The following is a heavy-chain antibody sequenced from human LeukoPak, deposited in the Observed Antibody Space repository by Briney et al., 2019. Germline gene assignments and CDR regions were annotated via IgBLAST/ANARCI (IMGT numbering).Heavy chain of an antibody. D-gene: IGHD3-22*01. Sequence: ASVKVSCKASGYTFTSYGISWVRQAPGQGLEWMGWISAYNGNTNYAQKLQGRVTMTTDTSTSTAYMELRSLRSDDTAVYYCARERTPYYYDSSGYFGEDYWGQGTLVTVSS. CDR2: ISAYNGNT. CDR1: GYTFTSYG. CDR3: ARERTPYYYDSSGYFGEDY. J-gene: IGHJ4*02. V-gene: IGHV1-18*01.